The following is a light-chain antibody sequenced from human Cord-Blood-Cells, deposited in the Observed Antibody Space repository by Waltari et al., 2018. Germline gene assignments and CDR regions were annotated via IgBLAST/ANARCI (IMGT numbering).Light chain of an antibody. V-gene: IGLV2-23*01. J-gene: IGLJ3*02. CDR3: CSYAGSSTWV. Sequence: QSALTQPASASGSPGQSITISCTGPSSDVGSYNLVSWYQQHPGKAPKLMIYEGSKRPSGVCNRFSGSKSGNTASLTISGLQAEDEADYYCCSYAGSSTWVFGGGTKLTVL. CDR1: SSDVGSYNL. CDR2: EGS.